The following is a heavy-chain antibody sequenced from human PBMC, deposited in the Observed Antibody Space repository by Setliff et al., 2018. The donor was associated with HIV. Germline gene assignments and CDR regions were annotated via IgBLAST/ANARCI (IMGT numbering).Heavy chain of an antibody. D-gene: IGHD1-26*01. CDR1: GYTFTSYD. CDR3: ARRKTHSGSFHDAFDI. J-gene: IGHJ3*02. CDR2: MNPNSGNT. Sequence: ASEKVSCKASGYTFTSYDINWVRQAAGQGLEWMGWMNPNSGNTGCAQKFQGRVTITMNTSISTAYMDLSSLRSEDTAVYYCARRKTHSGSFHDAFDIWGQGTMVTVSS. V-gene: IGHV1-8*03.